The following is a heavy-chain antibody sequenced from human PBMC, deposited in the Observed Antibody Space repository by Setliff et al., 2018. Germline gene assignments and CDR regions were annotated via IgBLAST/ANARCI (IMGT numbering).Heavy chain of an antibody. CDR3: ARSPANGGHDASTPIDY. CDR2: ISPDSYYI. CDR1: GFTFSSYS. V-gene: IGHV3-21*03. D-gene: IGHD3-16*01. Sequence: GGSLRLSCAASGFTFSSYSMHWVRQTPGKGLEWVSSISPDSYYIYYADSIKGRFTISRDNAKSSLYLQMNSLRAEDTAVFYCARSPANGGHDASTPIDYWGRGILVTVSS. J-gene: IGHJ4*02.